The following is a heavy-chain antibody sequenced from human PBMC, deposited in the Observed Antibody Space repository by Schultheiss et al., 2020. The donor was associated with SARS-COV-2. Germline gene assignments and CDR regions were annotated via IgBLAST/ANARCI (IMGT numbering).Heavy chain of an antibody. V-gene: IGHV4-30-2*01. CDR2: IYHSGST. CDR3: AREIGYSYGHYFDY. D-gene: IGHD5-18*01. Sequence: SQTLSLTCAVSGGSISRGDCSWSWIRQPPGKGLEWIGYIYHSGSTYYNPSLKSRVTISVDTSKNQFSLKLSSVTAADTAVYYCAREIGYSYGHYFDYWGQGTLVTVSS. J-gene: IGHJ4*02. CDR1: GGSISRGDCS.